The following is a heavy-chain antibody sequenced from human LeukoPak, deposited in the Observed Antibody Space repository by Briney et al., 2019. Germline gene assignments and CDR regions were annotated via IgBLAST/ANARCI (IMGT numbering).Heavy chain of an antibody. V-gene: IGHV3-7*01. Sequence: GGSLRLSCAASGFTFSSYWMSWVRQAPGKGLEWVANIKQDGSEKYYVDSVKGRFTISRDNSKNTLYLQMNSLRAEDTAVYYCAKLFGGVAGTGRFDYWGQGTLVTVSS. CDR2: IKQDGSEK. CDR3: AKLFGGVAGTGRFDY. J-gene: IGHJ4*02. CDR1: GFTFSSYW. D-gene: IGHD6-19*01.